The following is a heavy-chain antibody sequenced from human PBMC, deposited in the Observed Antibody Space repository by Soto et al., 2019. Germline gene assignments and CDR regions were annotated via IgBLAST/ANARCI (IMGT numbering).Heavy chain of an antibody. D-gene: IGHD2-2*01. CDR2: INPGSGST. Sequence: ASVKVSCKTSGYTFTSFQMHWVRQAPGQGLEWMGIINPGSGSTNYAQKFQGRVTMTSDTSTRTIYMELSSLRSEDTAVYYCANCRLPAIPAAADYWGQGTLVTVSS. V-gene: IGHV1-46*01. CDR3: ANCRLPAIPAAADY. CDR1: GYTFTSFQ. J-gene: IGHJ4*02.